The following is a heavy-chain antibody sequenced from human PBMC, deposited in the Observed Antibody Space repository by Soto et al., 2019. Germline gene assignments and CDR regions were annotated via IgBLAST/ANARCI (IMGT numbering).Heavy chain of an antibody. CDR1: GFTFSTYA. J-gene: IGHJ5*02. Sequence: EVQLLESGGGLVQPGGSLRLSCAASGFTFSTYAMSWVRQAPGKGLEWVSTITGSGGTTYYADSVKGRFTISRDNSRNTLDLQMSSLRAEDTAVYSCAKDRLRSLFDPWGQGTLVSVSS. CDR2: ITGSGGTT. CDR3: AKDRLRSLFDP. D-gene: IGHD4-17*01. V-gene: IGHV3-23*01.